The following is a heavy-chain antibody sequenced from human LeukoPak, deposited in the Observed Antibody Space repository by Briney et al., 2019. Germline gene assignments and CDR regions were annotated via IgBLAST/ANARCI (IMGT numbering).Heavy chain of an antibody. Sequence: PGGSLRLSCAASGFTFNTYWMSWVRQAPGKGLEWVANIKEDGSKKYCVDSVKGRFTISRDNAKDSVYLQMNSLRAEDTAVYYCARDRSYCIGADCYWGRLDYWGQGSLVTVSS. CDR1: GFTFNTYW. V-gene: IGHV3-7*03. J-gene: IGHJ4*02. D-gene: IGHD2-15*01. CDR2: IKEDGSKK. CDR3: ARDRSYCIGADCYWGRLDY.